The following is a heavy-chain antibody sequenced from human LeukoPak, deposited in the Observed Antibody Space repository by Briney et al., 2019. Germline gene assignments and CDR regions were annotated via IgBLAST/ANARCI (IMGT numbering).Heavy chain of an antibody. V-gene: IGHV3-23*01. J-gene: IGHJ4*02. D-gene: IGHD6-13*01. Sequence: GGSLRLSCAASGFTFNSYAMSWVRLAPGKGLEWVSAISGSGGGTYYADSVKGRFTISRDNSKNTLYLQTNSLRAEDTAVYYCARRGAAGTYYFDYWGQGTLVTVSS. CDR3: ARRGAAGTYYFDY. CDR1: GFTFNSYA. CDR2: ISGSGGGT.